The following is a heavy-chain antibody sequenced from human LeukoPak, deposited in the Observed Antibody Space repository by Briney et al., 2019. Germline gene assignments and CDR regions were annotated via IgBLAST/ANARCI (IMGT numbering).Heavy chain of an antibody. CDR2: INPNSGGT. V-gene: IGHV1-2*02. Sequence: ASVKVSCKASGYTFTGYYRHWVRQAPGQGLEWMGWINPNSGGTNYAQKFQGRVTMTRDTSISTAYMELSRLRSDDTAVYYCARAGDYYDSSGFYYEFDYWGQGTLVTVSS. J-gene: IGHJ4*02. CDR3: ARAGDYYDSSGFYYEFDY. D-gene: IGHD3-22*01. CDR1: GYTFTGYY.